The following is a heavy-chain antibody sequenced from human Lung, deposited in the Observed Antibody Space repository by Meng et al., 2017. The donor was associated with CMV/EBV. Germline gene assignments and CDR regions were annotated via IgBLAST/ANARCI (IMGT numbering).Heavy chain of an antibody. CDR3: AREAGRDGYATPKFDY. V-gene: IGHV4-31*03. CDR2: LYYTGST. D-gene: IGHD5-24*01. J-gene: IGHJ4*02. Sequence: QVQLQESGPGLVKPSQTLSLTCTVSGGSIGSGGYYWSWIRQHPGKGLEWIGYLYYTGSTFYNPSLKSRVTISVDTSKNQFSLKLIPATAADTAVYYCAREAGRDGYATPKFDYWGQGTLVTVSS. CDR1: GGSIGSGGYY.